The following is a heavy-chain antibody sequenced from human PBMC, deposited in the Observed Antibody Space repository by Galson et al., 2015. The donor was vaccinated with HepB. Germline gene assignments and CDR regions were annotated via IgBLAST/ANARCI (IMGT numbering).Heavy chain of an antibody. Sequence: SLRLSCAASGFTFSSYAMSWVRQAPGKGLEWVSAISGSGGSTYYADSVKGRFTISRDNSKNTLYLQMNSLRAEDTAVYYCAKDHDWGYCSGGSCYYTRGYFDYWGQGTLVTVSS. CDR2: ISGSGGST. V-gene: IGHV3-23*01. CDR3: AKDHDWGYCSGGSCYYTRGYFDY. CDR1: GFTFSSYA. D-gene: IGHD2-15*01. J-gene: IGHJ4*02.